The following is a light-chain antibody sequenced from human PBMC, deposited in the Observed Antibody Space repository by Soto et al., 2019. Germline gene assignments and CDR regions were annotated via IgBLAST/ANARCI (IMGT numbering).Light chain of an antibody. CDR3: QQANSLPPT. Sequence: DIQMTQSPSSVSAYVGDRVTISCRASQDVASWLAWYQQRPGKVPKLLIYAASSLQSGVPARFSGSGSGTEFTLTISSLQPEDSATSYCQQANSLPPTFGQGTRLEIK. CDR2: AAS. V-gene: IGKV1-12*01. CDR1: QDVASW. J-gene: IGKJ5*01.